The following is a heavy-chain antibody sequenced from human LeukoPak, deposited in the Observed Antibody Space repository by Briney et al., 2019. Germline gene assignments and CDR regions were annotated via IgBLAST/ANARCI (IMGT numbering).Heavy chain of an antibody. J-gene: IGHJ4*02. CDR2: IYPGDSDT. CDR1: GYSFTSNW. D-gene: IGHD3-9*01. Sequence: NAGESLKISCKGSGYSFTSNWIGWVRQMPGKGLEWMGIIYPGDSDTRNSPSFQGQVTISADKSISTAYLQWSSLKASDTAMYYCARRMNYDILTGKYYFDYWGQGTLVTVPS. V-gene: IGHV5-51*01. CDR3: ARRMNYDILTGKYYFDY.